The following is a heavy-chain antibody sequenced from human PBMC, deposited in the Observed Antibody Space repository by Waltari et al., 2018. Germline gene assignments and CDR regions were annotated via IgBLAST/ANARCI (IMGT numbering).Heavy chain of an antibody. CDR2: IYYSGST. D-gene: IGHD7-27*01. CDR3: ASVTGERGIDY. V-gene: IGHV4-39*01. Sequence: QLQLQESGPGLVKPSETLSLTCTVSGGSISSSSYYWGWIRQPPGKGLEWIGSIYYSGSTYYNPSLKGRVTISVDTSKNQFSLKLSSVTAADTAVYYCASVTGERGIDYWGQGTLVTVSS. CDR1: GGSISSSSYY. J-gene: IGHJ4*02.